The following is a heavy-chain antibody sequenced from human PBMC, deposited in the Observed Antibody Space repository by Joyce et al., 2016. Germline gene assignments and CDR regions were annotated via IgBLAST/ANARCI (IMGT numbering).Heavy chain of an antibody. Sequence: EVQLVQSGAEMKKPGESLTISCQASGYIFAAYWITWVRQKPGKGLEWVGRIDPSQSYTNYNASLRGHVTISADKSVTTAYLHWNSLEASDTATYYCARRPLSAVTTFDLWGQGTPVTVSS. J-gene: IGHJ5*02. D-gene: IGHD4-17*01. CDR2: IDPSQSYT. CDR1: GYIFAAYW. CDR3: ARRPLSAVTTFDL. V-gene: IGHV5-10-1*03.